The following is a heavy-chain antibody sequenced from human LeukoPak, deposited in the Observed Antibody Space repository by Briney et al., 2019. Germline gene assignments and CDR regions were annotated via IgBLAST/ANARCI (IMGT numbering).Heavy chain of an antibody. D-gene: IGHD6-13*01. CDR1: GFTFSTYA. CDR3: ARGAAAGYYFDY. J-gene: IGHJ4*02. CDR2: ISSDGSNK. V-gene: IGHV3-30-3*01. Sequence: GGSLRLSCVASGFTFSTYAMHWVRQAPGKGLDWGAVISSDGSNKYYADSVKGRFTISRDNSKNTLYLQVNSLRAEDTAVYYCARGAAAGYYFDYWGQGTLVTVSS.